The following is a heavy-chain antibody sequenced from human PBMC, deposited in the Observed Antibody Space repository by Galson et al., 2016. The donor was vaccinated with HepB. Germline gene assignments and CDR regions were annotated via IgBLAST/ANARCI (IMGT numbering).Heavy chain of an antibody. J-gene: IGHJ4*02. V-gene: IGHV3-15*01. CDR3: TRCRTSCSTFDY. CDR1: GFTFNNAW. Sequence: SLRLSCAVSGFTFNNAWMSWVRQAPGKGLEWVGRIKSKTDGGTTDYAAPVKGRFTISRGDSKNTLYLQMNSLKAEDTAVYYCTRCRTSCSTFDYWGQGTLSPSRQ. CDR2: IKSKTDGGTT. D-gene: IGHD2-2*01.